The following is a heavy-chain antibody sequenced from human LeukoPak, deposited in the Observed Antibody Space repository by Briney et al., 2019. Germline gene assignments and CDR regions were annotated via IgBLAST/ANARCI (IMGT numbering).Heavy chain of an antibody. V-gene: IGHV4-59*01. CDR2: IYYSGST. J-gene: IGHJ4*02. CDR3: ARGPYSSRYDY. Sequence: PSETLSLTCTVSGGSISSSYWSWIRPPPGKGLEWIGYIYYSGSTNYNPSLKSRVTMSVDTSKNQFALNLSSVTAADTAVYYCARGPYSSRYDYWGQGTVVTVSS. CDR1: GGSISSSY. D-gene: IGHD6-13*01.